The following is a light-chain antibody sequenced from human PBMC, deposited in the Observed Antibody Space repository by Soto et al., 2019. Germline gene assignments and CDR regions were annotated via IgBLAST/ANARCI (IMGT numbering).Light chain of an antibody. J-gene: IGKJ3*01. CDR2: GAS. CDR3: QQYGTSPFT. Sequence: IVLTQSPGPLSLSPGARATLSCRARQSVSSSYLAWYQQKPGQAPRLLIYGASSRATGIPDRISGSGSGTDFTLTISRLEPEDVAVYYCQQYGTSPFTVGAGTKDDI. CDR1: QSVSSSY. V-gene: IGKV3-20*01.